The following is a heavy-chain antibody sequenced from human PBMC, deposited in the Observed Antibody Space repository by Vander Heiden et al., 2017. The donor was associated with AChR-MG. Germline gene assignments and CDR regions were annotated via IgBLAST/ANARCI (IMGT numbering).Heavy chain of an antibody. D-gene: IGHD5-12*01. Sequence: QVQLQQWGAGLLKPSETLSLTCAVYGGSFSGYYWSWIRQPPGKGLEWIGEINHSGSTNYNPSLKSRVTISVDTSKNQFSLKLSSVTAADTAVYYCARVVNDSSIVATKAVAGSIDYWGQGTLVTVSS. CDR2: INHSGST. V-gene: IGHV4-34*01. CDR1: GGSFSGYY. J-gene: IGHJ4*02. CDR3: ARVVNDSSIVATKAVAGSIDY.